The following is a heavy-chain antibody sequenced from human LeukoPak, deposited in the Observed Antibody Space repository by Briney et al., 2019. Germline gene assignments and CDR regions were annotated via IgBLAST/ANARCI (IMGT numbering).Heavy chain of an antibody. CDR1: GFTFSSYA. D-gene: IGHD3-22*01. CDR2: ISGSGGST. J-gene: IGHJ4*02. Sequence: GGSLRLSCAASGFTFSSYAMSWVRQAPGKGLEWVSAISGSGGSTYYTDSVKGRFTISRDNSKNTLYLQMNSLRAEDTAVYYCAKVRDLSYYDSSGYPFDYWGQGTLVTVSS. CDR3: AKVRDLSYYDSSGYPFDY. V-gene: IGHV3-23*01.